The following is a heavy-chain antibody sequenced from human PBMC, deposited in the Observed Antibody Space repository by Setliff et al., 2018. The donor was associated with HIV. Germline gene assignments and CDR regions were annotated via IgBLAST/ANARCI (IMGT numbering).Heavy chain of an antibody. V-gene: IGHV3-66*02. CDR1: GFTVSSHY. CDR3: ARVRLYSSALDY. D-gene: IGHD3-22*01. Sequence: GGSLRLSCAASGFTVSSHYMSWVRQAPGKGLDWVSTIYSDGSTYHADSVKGRFTLSRDTSKNTLSLQMNSLRPEDTAVFYCARVRLYSSALDYWGQGTLVTVS. J-gene: IGHJ4*02. CDR2: IYSDGST.